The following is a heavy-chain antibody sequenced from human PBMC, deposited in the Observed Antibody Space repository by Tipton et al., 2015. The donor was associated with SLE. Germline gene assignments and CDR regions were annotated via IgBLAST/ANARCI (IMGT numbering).Heavy chain of an antibody. J-gene: IGHJ2*01. CDR1: GGSITNYY. CDR3: ARDLGAGWGGHWYFDL. CDR2: ICCGGST. D-gene: IGHD3-16*01. V-gene: IGHV4-4*07. Sequence: TLSLTCTVSGGSITNYYWGWVRQPAGKGLEWIGRICCGGSTKYNPSLDSRVSLSVDASKDQFSLKLSSVTAADTAVYYCARDLGAGWGGHWYFDLWGRGTLLTVSS.